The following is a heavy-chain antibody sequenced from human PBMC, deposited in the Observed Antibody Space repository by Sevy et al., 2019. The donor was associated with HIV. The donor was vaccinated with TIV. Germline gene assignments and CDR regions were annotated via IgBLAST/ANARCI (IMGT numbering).Heavy chain of an antibody. CDR3: ARAYPHTAAGTLWDFDY. CDR2: INSDGSST. CDR1: GFTFSSYW. D-gene: IGHD6-13*01. J-gene: IGHJ4*02. V-gene: IGHV3-74*01. Sequence: GGSLRLSCAASGFTFSSYWMHWVRQAPGKGLVWVSRINSDGSSTSYADSVKGRFTISRDNAKNTLYLQMNSLRAEDTAVYYCARAYPHTAAGTLWDFDYWGQGTLVTVSS.